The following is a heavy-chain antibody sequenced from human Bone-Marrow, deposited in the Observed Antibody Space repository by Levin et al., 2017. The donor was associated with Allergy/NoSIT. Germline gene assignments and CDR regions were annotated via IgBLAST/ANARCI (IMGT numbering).Heavy chain of an antibody. CDR1: GGSFGGYY. D-gene: IGHD3-22*01. CDR2: INRSGST. CDR3: ARGLYYYGSSGYFPAFDI. Sequence: SETLSLTCAVDGGSFGGYYWSWIRQPPGKGLEWIGEINRSGSTNYSPSLKSRVTISIDTSTNKFSLKLTSVTAADTSVYFCARGLYYYGSSGYFPAFDIWGQGTMVTVSP. J-gene: IGHJ3*02. V-gene: IGHV4-34*01.